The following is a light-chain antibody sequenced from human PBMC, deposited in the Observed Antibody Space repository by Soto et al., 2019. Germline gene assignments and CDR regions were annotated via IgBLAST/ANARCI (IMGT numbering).Light chain of an antibody. V-gene: IGKV1-9*01. J-gene: IGKJ5*01. CDR2: TVS. CDR1: QGIKTF. CDR3: QQVNNYPIT. Sequence: DVQLTQSPSFLSASVGDRVTITCRASQGIKTFLAWYQQKPGKAPNLLIYTVSTLQTGVPSRFSGSGSGTEFTLTISSLQPEDFAIYYCQQVNNYPITFGQGTRLEIK.